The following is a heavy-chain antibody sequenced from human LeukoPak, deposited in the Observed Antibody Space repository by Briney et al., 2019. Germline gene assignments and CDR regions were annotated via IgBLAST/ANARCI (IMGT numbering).Heavy chain of an antibody. CDR1: GFTFSSYA. CDR2: ISYGGSNK. D-gene: IGHD6-13*01. CDR3: ARNLGQQLANFDY. J-gene: IGHJ4*02. Sequence: GGSLRLSCAASGFTFSSYAMHWVRQAPGKGLEWVAVISYGGSNKYYADSVKGRFTISRDNSKNTLYLQMNSLRAEDTAVYYCARNLGQQLANFDYWGQGTLVTVSS. V-gene: IGHV3-30-3*01.